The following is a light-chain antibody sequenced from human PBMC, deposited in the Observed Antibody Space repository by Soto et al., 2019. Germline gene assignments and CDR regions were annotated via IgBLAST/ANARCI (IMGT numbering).Light chain of an antibody. Sequence: EILMTHSPATLSVSPGERATLSCRAIQSVGNNLAWYQQRPAQAPRLLIYGASTRAPGTPARFSGSGSGTECTLTINCLQSDYFAHYYRQLYNKWPLFTFGPGTTVYI. CDR3: QLYNKWPLFT. J-gene: IGKJ3*01. V-gene: IGKV3-15*01. CDR2: GAS. CDR1: QSVGNN.